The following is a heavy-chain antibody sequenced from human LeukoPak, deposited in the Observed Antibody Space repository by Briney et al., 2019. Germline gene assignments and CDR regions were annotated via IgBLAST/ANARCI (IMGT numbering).Heavy chain of an antibody. J-gene: IGHJ6*04. CDR2: LIPIFGTA. V-gene: IGHV1-69*01. CDR1: GDTFSSYT. CDR3: ASVRGGDPNYYYYYGMDV. Sequence: SVKVSCKAPGDTFSSYTIRWVPQAPGQGLECMGGLIPIFGTANYAQKFQGRVTITADESTSTAYMELSSLRSEDTAVYCCASVRGGDPNYYYYYGMDVWGKGPAVTVSS. D-gene: IGHD2-21*02.